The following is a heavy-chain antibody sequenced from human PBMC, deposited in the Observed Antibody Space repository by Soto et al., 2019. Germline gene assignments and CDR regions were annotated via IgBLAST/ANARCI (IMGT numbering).Heavy chain of an antibody. CDR1: GGSVSSGSYY. D-gene: IGHD3-22*01. J-gene: IGHJ4*02. CDR3: ARVRYYYDSSGYWPAYYFDY. Sequence: LSLTCTVSGGSVSSGSYYWSWIRQPPGKGLEWIGYIYYSGSTNYNPSLKSRVTISVDTSKNQFSLKLSSVTAADTAVYYCARVRYYYDSSGYWPAYYFDYWGQGTLVTVSS. V-gene: IGHV4-61*01. CDR2: IYYSGST.